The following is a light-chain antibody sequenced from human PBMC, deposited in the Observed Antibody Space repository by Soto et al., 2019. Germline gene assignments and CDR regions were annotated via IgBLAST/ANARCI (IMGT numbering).Light chain of an antibody. V-gene: IGKV3-15*01. CDR3: QQYNNWPIT. J-gene: IGKJ5*01. CDR1: QNINNNY. Sequence: TQSPGTLSLSPGGSATLSCRASQNINNNYLAWYQQKPGQAPRLLIYGASTRATGIPARFSGSGSGTEFTLTISSLQSEDFAVYYCQQYNNWPITFGQGTRLEIK. CDR2: GAS.